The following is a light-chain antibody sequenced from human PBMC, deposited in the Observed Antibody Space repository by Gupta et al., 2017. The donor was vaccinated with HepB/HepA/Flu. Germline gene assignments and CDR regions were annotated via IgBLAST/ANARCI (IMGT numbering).Light chain of an antibody. CDR2: AAS. J-gene: IGKJ1*01. CDR3: QQGNRTPRT. Sequence: DIHMTQSPSSLSASVGDRVTITCRASQTISNYLNWYQQKPGKAPKLLIYAASSLQSGVPSRFSGSGSGTDFTLTISSLQPEDFATYYCQQGNRTPRTFGQGTKVEIK. CDR1: QTISNY. V-gene: IGKV1-39*01.